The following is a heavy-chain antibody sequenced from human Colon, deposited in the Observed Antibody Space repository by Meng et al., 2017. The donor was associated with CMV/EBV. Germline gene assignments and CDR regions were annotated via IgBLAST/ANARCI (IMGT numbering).Heavy chain of an antibody. Sequence: GESLKISCAASGFTFSTYAMTWVRQAPGKGLEWVSGISGSGRSTYDADSVKGRFTISRDNSKNTLYLQMSSLRAEDTAVYYCAKGTTLTTLDYWGQGTTVTVSS. J-gene: IGHJ4*03. V-gene: IGHV3-23*01. CDR2: ISGSGRST. CDR1: GFTFSTYA. CDR3: AKGTTLTTLDY. D-gene: IGHD4-11*01.